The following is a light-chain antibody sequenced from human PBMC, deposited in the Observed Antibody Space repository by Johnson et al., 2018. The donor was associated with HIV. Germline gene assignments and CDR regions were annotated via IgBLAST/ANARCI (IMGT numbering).Light chain of an antibody. J-gene: IGLJ1*01. Sequence: QPVLTQPPSVSAAPGQKVTISCSGSSSNIGNNYVSWYQQLPGTAPKLLIYDNNKRPSGIPDRFSGYKSGTSATLGITGLQSGDEADYYCGTWDSSLSAFYVFGTGTKVTVL. V-gene: IGLV1-51*01. CDR2: DNN. CDR1: SSNIGNNY. CDR3: GTWDSSLSAFYV.